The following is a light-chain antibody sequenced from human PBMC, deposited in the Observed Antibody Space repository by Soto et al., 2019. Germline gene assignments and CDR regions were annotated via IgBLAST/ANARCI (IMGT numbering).Light chain of an antibody. Sequence: EIVMTQSPATLSVSPGERATLSCRASQSVSSSLAWYQQKPGQGPRLLIYGASSRAAGIPDRFSGSGSGTDFTLTISRLEPEDFAVYYCQQYGSSPGTFGQGTKVDIK. V-gene: IGKV3-20*01. J-gene: IGKJ1*01. CDR2: GAS. CDR3: QQYGSSPGT. CDR1: QSVSSS.